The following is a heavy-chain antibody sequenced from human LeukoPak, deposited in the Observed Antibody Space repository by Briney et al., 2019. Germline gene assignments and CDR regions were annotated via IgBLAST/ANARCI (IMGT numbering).Heavy chain of an antibody. CDR1: VFTFSTYN. D-gene: IGHD1-26*01. Sequence: GGSLRLSCEGSVFTFSTYNLHWGRQAPGKGLEWVAVILNDGSHKYDADSVRGRFDVSRDNSKNTLYLQLRSLRPEDTAVYFCARGLVGISGAFDVWGHGTMVTVSS. J-gene: IGHJ3*01. CDR2: ILNDGSHK. CDR3: ARGLVGISGAFDV. V-gene: IGHV3-30*09.